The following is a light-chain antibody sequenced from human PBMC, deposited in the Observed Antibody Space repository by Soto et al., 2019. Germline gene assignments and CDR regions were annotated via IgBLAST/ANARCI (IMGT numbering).Light chain of an antibody. CDR2: SAS. V-gene: IGKV3-15*01. Sequence: EIVMTQSPATLSVSPGERATLSCWASQSVSSKLAWYQQKPGQAPRVLIYSASTRATGIPARFSGSGFGTELTLTISSLQSEDFAVYYCQHYNDWPPTWTFGQGTRVEVK. J-gene: IGKJ1*01. CDR3: QHYNDWPPTWT. CDR1: QSVSSK.